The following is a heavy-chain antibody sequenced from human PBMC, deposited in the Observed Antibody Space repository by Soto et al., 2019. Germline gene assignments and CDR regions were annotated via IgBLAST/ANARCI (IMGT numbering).Heavy chain of an antibody. D-gene: IGHD6-13*01. V-gene: IGHV4-34*01. Sequence: QVQLQQWGAGLLKPSETLSLTCAVYGGSFSGYYWSWIRQPPGKGLEWIGEINHSGSTNYNPSLKSRVTISVDTSKNQFSLKLSSVTAADTAVYYCARGGFMGAAAAGTLPLPILFDYWGQGTLVTVSS. CDR2: INHSGST. CDR3: ARGGFMGAAAAGTLPLPILFDY. CDR1: GGSFSGYY. J-gene: IGHJ4*02.